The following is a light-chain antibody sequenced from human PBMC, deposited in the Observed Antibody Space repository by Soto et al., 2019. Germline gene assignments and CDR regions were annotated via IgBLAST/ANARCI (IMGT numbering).Light chain of an antibody. CDR1: QSVRSN. J-gene: IGKJ2*02. Sequence: ILMTQSLATMSLSPGERATLSCRASQSVRSNLACDQQKPAQAQRLLICGASTRANGIPARCSRSGSGTEFTLTLRSLKAACRAIEYTQALTVWEGCTVGAGTKVDIK. V-gene: IGKV3-15*01. CDR3: QALTVWEGCT. CDR2: GAS.